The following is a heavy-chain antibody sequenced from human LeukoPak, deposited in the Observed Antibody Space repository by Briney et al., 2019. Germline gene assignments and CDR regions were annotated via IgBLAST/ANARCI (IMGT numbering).Heavy chain of an antibody. CDR2: ISSSGSTI. V-gene: IGHV3-48*03. Sequence: GGSLRLSCAASGFTFSSYEMNWVRQAPGKGLEWVSYISSSGSTIYYADSVKGRFTISRDNAKNSLYLQMNSLRAEDTSVYYCANYIDFDYGDYYFDYWGQGALVTISS. CDR1: GFTFSSYE. CDR3: ANYIDFDYGDYYFDY. D-gene: IGHD4-17*01. J-gene: IGHJ4*02.